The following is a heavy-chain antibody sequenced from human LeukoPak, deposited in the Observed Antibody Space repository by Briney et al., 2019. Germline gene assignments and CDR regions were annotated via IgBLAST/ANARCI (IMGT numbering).Heavy chain of an antibody. CDR1: GYTFTGYY. CDR2: INPNSGGT. Sequence: ASVKVSCKASGYTFTGYYMHWVRQAPGQGLEWMGWINPNSGGTNYAQKFQGRVTMTRDTSISTAYMELSRLRSDDTAVYYCARGKGIVVPAAMMNWFVPWGQGTLVTVSS. J-gene: IGHJ5*02. D-gene: IGHD2-2*01. V-gene: IGHV1-2*02. CDR3: ARGKGIVVPAAMMNWFVP.